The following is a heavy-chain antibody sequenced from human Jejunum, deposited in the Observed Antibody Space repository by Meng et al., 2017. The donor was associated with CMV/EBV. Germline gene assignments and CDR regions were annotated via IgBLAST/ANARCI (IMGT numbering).Heavy chain of an antibody. J-gene: IGHJ4*02. D-gene: IGHD2/OR15-2a*01. Sequence: GSLSLSCAASGFTVSNHYMNWVRQAPGKGLEWVSVIYDAGNTYYADSVKGRFTSSRDNSKNTLYLQMNSLRVEDTAVYYCARGAFDWGQGTLVTVSS. CDR1: GFTVSNHY. CDR3: ARGAFD. CDR2: IYDAGNT. V-gene: IGHV3-66*02.